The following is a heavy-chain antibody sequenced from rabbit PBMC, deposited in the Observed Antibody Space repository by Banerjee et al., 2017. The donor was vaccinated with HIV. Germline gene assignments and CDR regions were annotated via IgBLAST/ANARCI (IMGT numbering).Heavy chain of an antibody. J-gene: IGHJ4*01. CDR3: AKTYAGYGYGHNL. CDR2: IYAGSSGST. V-gene: IGHV1S40*01. Sequence: QSLEESGGDLVKPGASLTLTCTASGFSFSSSYYMCWVRQAPGKGLEWIACIYAGSSGSTWYASWAKGRFTISKTSSTTVTLQMTSLTAADTATYFCAKTYAGYGYGHNLWGPGTLVTVS. D-gene: IGHD6-1*01. CDR1: GFSFSSSYY.